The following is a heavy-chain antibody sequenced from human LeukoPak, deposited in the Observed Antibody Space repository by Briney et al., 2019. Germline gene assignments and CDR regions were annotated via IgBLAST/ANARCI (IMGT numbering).Heavy chain of an antibody. J-gene: IGHJ6*02. CDR2: ISGSGGST. CDR3: AKETVVPAAGGPYYYYGMDV. Sequence: GGSLRLSCTASGFTFGDYAMSWVRQAPGKGLEWVSAISGSGGSTYYADSVKGRFTISRDNSKNTLYLQMNSLRAEDTAVYYCAKETVVPAAGGPYYYYGMDVWGQGTTVTVSS. V-gene: IGHV3-23*01. D-gene: IGHD2-2*01. CDR1: GFTFGDYA.